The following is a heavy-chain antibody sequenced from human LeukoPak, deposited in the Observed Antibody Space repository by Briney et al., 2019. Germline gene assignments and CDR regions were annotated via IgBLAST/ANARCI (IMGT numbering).Heavy chain of an antibody. D-gene: IGHD1-14*01. CDR3: ARATGSPTHWFDP. J-gene: IGHJ5*02. CDR2: INTSGNT. Sequence: PSETLSLTCTVSGGSVSSYYWSWMRQPAAKGLEWLGRINTSGNTKYNPSLKSRVTMSLDMSKNQVSLRLSSVTDADTAVYYCARATGSPTHWFDPWGQGTLVTVSS. V-gene: IGHV4-4*07. CDR1: GGSVSSYY.